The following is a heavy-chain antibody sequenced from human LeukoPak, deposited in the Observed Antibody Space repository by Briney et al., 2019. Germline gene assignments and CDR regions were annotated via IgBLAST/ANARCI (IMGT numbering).Heavy chain of an antibody. V-gene: IGHV3-30*03. J-gene: IGHJ4*02. D-gene: IGHD3-3*01. CDR1: GFTFSSYS. CDR2: ISYDGSNK. CDR3: ARGSLWSGYYTPFDY. Sequence: GGSLRLSCAASGFTFSSYSMNWVRQAPGKGLEWVAVISYDGSNKYYADSVKGRFTISRDNSKNTLYLQMNSLRAEDTAVYYCARGSLWSGYYTPFDYWGQGTLVTVSS.